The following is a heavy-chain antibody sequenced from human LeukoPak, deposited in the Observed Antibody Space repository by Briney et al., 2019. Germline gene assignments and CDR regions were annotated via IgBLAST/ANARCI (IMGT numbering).Heavy chain of an antibody. CDR1: GFTFSSYG. CDR3: ARDRVPGYYGSGSYVY. J-gene: IGHJ4*02. V-gene: IGHV3-7*01. D-gene: IGHD3-10*01. CDR2: IKQDGSEK. Sequence: PGGSLRLSCAASGFTFSSYGMSWVRQAPGKGLEWVANIKQDGSEKYYVDSVRGRFSISRDSAKNSLYLQMNSLRAEDTAVYYCARDRVPGYYGSGSYVYWGQGTLVTVSS.